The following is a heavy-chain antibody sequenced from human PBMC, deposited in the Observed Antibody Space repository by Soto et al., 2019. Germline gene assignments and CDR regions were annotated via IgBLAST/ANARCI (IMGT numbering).Heavy chain of an antibody. D-gene: IGHD6-6*01. Sequence: QVQLVESGGGVVQPGRSLRLSCAASGFTFSSYAMHWVRQAPGKGLEWVAVISYDGSNKYYADSVKGRFTISRDNSKNTLYLQMNSLRAEETAVYYCARDSLSIAFAYWGQGTVVTVSS. CDR3: ARDSLSIAFAY. V-gene: IGHV3-30-3*01. CDR2: ISYDGSNK. CDR1: GFTFSSYA. J-gene: IGHJ4*02.